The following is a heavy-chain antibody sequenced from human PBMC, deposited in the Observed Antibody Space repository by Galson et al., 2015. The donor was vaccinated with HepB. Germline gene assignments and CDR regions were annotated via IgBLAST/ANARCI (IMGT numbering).Heavy chain of an antibody. CDR3: ARAPGYGDYRVDY. Sequence: SLRLSCAASEFPFSSYTMHWVRQAPGKGLEWVAVISYDGSNKYYADSVKGRFTISRDNSENTLYLQMNSLRAEDTAVYDCARAPGYGDYRVDYWGRGTLVTVSS. V-gene: IGHV3-30-3*01. CDR1: EFPFSSYT. J-gene: IGHJ4*02. D-gene: IGHD4-17*01. CDR2: ISYDGSNK.